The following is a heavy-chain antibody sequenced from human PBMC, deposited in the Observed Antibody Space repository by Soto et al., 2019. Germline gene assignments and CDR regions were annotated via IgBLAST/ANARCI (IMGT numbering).Heavy chain of an antibody. CDR2: IYYSGST. CDR1: GESISSYG. D-gene: IGHD3-10*01. CDR3: ATQAANFYGSGSYYLPFDY. J-gene: IGHJ4*02. Sequence: SETLSLTCTVAGESISSYGWSWIRPPPGKGLEWIGDIYYSGSTNYNPSLKSRVTISVDTSKNQFSLRLSSVTAADTAVYYCATQAANFYGSGSYYLPFDYWGQGTLVTVSS. V-gene: IGHV4-59*01.